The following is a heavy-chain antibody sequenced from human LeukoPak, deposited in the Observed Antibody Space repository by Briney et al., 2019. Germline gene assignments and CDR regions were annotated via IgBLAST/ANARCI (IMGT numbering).Heavy chain of an antibody. V-gene: IGHV3-23*01. CDR3: AKVATWTYFDS. Sequence: GGSLRLFCAASQFTFTTYAMSWVRQAPGRGLEWVSSIGDSGVPTYYADSAKGRFTISRDNSQNTLYLQMNSLGADDTAVYYCAKVATWTYFDSWGQGTLVTVSS. CDR1: QFTFTTYA. D-gene: IGHD3/OR15-3a*01. J-gene: IGHJ4*02. CDR2: IGDSGVPT.